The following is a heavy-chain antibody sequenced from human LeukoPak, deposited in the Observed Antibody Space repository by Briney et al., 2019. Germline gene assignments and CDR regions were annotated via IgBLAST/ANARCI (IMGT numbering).Heavy chain of an antibody. CDR1: GYXFTAYF. CDR3: ARAYFGYVSGSTFDY. V-gene: IGHV1-2*02. Sequence: GASVKVSCKASGYXFTAYFIHWVRQAPGQGREWMGWINPDSGGTNYAQKFQGRITMTRDTSISTAYMELSGLRSDDTAVYYCARAYFGYVSGSTFDYWGQGTLVTVSS. J-gene: IGHJ4*02. D-gene: IGHD3-10*01. CDR2: INPDSGGT.